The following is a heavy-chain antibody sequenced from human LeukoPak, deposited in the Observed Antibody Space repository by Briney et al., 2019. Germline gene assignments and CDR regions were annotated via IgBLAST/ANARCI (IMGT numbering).Heavy chain of an antibody. CDR3: ARGLHFTMVRGGTTNYYYGMDV. D-gene: IGHD3-10*01. V-gene: IGHV1-69*04. Sequence: ASAKVSCKASGGTFNSFGINWVRQAPGQGLEWLGRIIPIVGITNYAQKFQGRVTIIADNSTRTAYMELSSLTSEDTAVYYCARGLHFTMVRGGTTNYYYGMDVWGQGTSVTVSS. J-gene: IGHJ6*02. CDR1: GGTFNSFG. CDR2: IIPIVGIT.